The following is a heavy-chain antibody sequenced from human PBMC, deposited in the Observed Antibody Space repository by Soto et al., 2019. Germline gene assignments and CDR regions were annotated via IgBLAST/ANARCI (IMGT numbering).Heavy chain of an antibody. CDR1: GGTFSSYT. V-gene: IGHV1-69*02. J-gene: IGHJ1*01. Sequence: QVQLVQSGAEVKKPGSSVKVSCKASGGTFSSYTISWVRQAPGQGLEWMGRIIPILGIANYAQKFQGRVTITADXXTXTXFMELSSLRSEDTAVYYCARVVVTAEPLGLSEYFQHWGQGTLVTVSS. CDR3: ARVVVTAEPLGLSEYFQH. D-gene: IGHD2-21*02. CDR2: IIPILGIA.